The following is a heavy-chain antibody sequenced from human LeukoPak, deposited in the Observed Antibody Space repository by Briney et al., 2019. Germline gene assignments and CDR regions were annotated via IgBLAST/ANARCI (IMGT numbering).Heavy chain of an antibody. Sequence: SETLSLTCTVSGGSISSSSYYWGWIRQPPGKGLEWIGSIYYSGSTYYNPSLKSRVTISVDTSKNQFSLKLSSVTAADTAVYYCARGPWSDYDILTGYWLKKYYFDYWGQGTLVTVSS. CDR2: IYYSGST. V-gene: IGHV4-39*07. J-gene: IGHJ4*02. D-gene: IGHD3-9*01. CDR3: ARGPWSDYDILTGYWLKKYYFDY. CDR1: GGSISSSSYY.